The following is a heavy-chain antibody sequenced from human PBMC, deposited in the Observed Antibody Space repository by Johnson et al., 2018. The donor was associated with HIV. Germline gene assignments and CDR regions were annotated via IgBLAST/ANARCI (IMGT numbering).Heavy chain of an antibody. D-gene: IGHD6-13*01. CDR3: ARIAARGAFDI. CDR1: GFTLSTYG. Sequence: QVVESGGGVVQPGRSLRLSCAASGFTLSTYGMHWVRQAPGKGLEWVAVISYDGNNKYYADSVKGRFTISRENAKDSLYLQMNSLRAGDTAVYYCARIAARGAFDIWGQGTMVTVSS. V-gene: IGHV3-30*03. J-gene: IGHJ3*02. CDR2: ISYDGNNK.